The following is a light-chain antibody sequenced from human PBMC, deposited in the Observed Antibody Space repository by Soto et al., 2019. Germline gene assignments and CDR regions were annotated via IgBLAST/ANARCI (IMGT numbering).Light chain of an antibody. Sequence: EIVLTQSPGTLSLSPGERATLSCRASQSGSSRYLAWYQQKPGQAPRLLIYATSNRATGIPDRFSGSGSGTDFTLTSTRLEPEDFAVYYCQQYGSSWTFGQGTKVEIK. J-gene: IGKJ1*01. CDR2: ATS. V-gene: IGKV3-20*01. CDR3: QQYGSSWT. CDR1: QSGSSRY.